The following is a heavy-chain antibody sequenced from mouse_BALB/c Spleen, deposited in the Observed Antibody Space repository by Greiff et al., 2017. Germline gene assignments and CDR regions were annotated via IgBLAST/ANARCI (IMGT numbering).Heavy chain of an antibody. CDR3: TRAYYRYDEGAYFDY. D-gene: IGHD2-14*01. CDR2: ISSGGSYT. V-gene: IGHV5-6-4*01. Sequence: EVQLVESGGGLVKPGGSLKLSCAASGFTFSSYTMSWVRQTPEKRLEWVATISSGGSYTYYPDSVKGRFTISRDNAKNTLYLQMSSLKSEDTAMYYCTRAYYRYDEGAYFDYWGQGTTLTVSS. J-gene: IGHJ2*01. CDR1: GFTFSSYT.